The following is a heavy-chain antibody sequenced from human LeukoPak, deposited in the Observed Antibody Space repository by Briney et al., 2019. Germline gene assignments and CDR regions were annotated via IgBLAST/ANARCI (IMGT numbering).Heavy chain of an antibody. D-gene: IGHD2-15*01. CDR2: IKSKTDGGTT. Sequence: GGSLRLSGAASGFTFSNAWMSWVRQAPGKGLEWVGHIKSKTDGGTTDYAAPVKGRFTISRGDSKNTLYLQMNRLKTEDTAVYQCTTQQLLQDHWRQGTLVTVPS. CDR3: TTQQLLQDH. CDR1: GFTFSNAW. J-gene: IGHJ4*02. V-gene: IGHV3-15*01.